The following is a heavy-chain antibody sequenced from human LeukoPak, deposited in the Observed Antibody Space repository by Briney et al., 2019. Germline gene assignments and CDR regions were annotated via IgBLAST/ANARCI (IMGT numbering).Heavy chain of an antibody. CDR2: ISDSGGST. CDR1: GFAFSSYA. V-gene: IGHV3-23*01. D-gene: IGHD3-9*01. J-gene: IGHJ4*02. Sequence: GGSLRLSCAASGFAFSSYAMSWVRQAPGKGLEWVSSISDSGGSTYYADSVKGRFTISRDNSKNTLYLQMNSLRAEDTAVYYCAKAISGDYGDYWGQGTLVTVSS. CDR3: AKAISGDYGDY.